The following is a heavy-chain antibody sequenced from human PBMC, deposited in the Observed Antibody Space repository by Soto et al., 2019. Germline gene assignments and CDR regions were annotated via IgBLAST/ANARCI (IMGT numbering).Heavy chain of an antibody. Sequence: QVQVVQSGAEVKKPGASVKVSCKTSGYTFTTYGIGWVRQAPGQGLEWMGWISGANGHTNYAQNVQGRATVTTDTSTRTASMELRSLRSDDSAVYYCAREVAGARGEYAYWGQGPLVTVSS. J-gene: IGHJ4*02. D-gene: IGHD3-10*01. CDR3: AREVAGARGEYAY. CDR2: ISGANGHT. V-gene: IGHV1-18*01. CDR1: GYTFTTYG.